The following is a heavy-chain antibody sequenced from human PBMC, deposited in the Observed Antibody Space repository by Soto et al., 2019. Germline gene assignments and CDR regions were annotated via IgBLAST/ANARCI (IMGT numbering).Heavy chain of an antibody. Sequence: GGSLRLSCAASGFIFSSYAMSWVRQAPGKGLEWVSAISGSGSRTYYADFVKGRFTISRDNSKNTLYLQMNSLRAEDTAVYYCAPPGGYCSSTSCPFDYWGQGTLVTVSS. CDR2: ISGSGSRT. CDR3: APPGGYCSSTSCPFDY. CDR1: GFIFSSYA. V-gene: IGHV3-23*01. J-gene: IGHJ4*02. D-gene: IGHD2-2*01.